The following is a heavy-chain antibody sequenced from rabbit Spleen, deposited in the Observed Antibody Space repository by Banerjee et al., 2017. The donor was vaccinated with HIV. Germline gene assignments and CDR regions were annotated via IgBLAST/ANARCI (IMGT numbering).Heavy chain of an antibody. V-gene: IGHV1S40*01. Sequence: QSLEESGGGLVQPEGSLTLTCTASGFSFNDDYYVCWVRQAPGKGLECIACIYAGSSGSTYSASWAKGRFTISKTSSTTVTLQMTSLTAADTASYFCARGSATMTMVITGWYFTLWGPGTLVTVS. CDR2: IYAGSSGST. CDR1: GFSFNDDYY. J-gene: IGHJ4*01. CDR3: ARGSATMTMVITGWYFTL. D-gene: IGHD2-1*01.